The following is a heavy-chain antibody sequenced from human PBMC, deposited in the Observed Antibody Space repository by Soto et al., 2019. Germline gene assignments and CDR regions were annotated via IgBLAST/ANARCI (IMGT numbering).Heavy chain of an antibody. CDR1: GFPFSSRA. Sequence: EVQLLESGGGLVQPGGSLRLSCAASGFPFSSRAMSWVRQAPGKGLEWVSAISGSGTITYYADSVKGRFTISRDTSTNTLYLQMTSLRADDTAVYYCAEWARYCSGADCRAWGQGTLVTVSS. CDR3: AEWARYCSGADCRA. J-gene: IGHJ5*02. CDR2: ISGSGTIT. V-gene: IGHV3-23*01. D-gene: IGHD2-15*01.